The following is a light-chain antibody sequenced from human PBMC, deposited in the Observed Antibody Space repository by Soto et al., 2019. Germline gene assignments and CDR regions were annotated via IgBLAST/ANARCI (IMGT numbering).Light chain of an antibody. V-gene: IGKV3-20*01. CDR3: QEYGSSSPYT. CDR1: QSVSSRY. J-gene: IGKJ2*01. CDR2: GAS. Sequence: EIVLTQSPGTLSLSPGERATLSCRASQSVSSRYLTWYQHKAGQAPRLLIDGASTRASGSPDRFSGSGSGTDFSLIISRVEPEDLAVYYCQEYGSSSPYTFGQGTKLEIK.